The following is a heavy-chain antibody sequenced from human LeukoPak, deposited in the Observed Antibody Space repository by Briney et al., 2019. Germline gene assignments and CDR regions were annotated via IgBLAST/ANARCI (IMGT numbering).Heavy chain of an antibody. CDR3: AKSEADYYYYYMDV. CDR1: GFTFSSYA. V-gene: IGHV3-23*01. J-gene: IGHJ6*03. Sequence: GGSLRLSCAASGFTFSSYAMSWVRQAPGKGLEWVSAISGSGGSTYYADSVKGRFTISRDNSKNTLYLQMNSLRAEDTAVYYCAKSEADYYYYYMDVWGKGTTVTISS. CDR2: ISGSGGST.